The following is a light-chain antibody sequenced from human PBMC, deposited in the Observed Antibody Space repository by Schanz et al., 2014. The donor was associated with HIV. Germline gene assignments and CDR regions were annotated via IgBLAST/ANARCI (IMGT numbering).Light chain of an antibody. V-gene: IGKV3-20*01. J-gene: IGKJ3*01. CDR1: QSVSSSY. CDR3: HHYGTSPPAFT. CDR2: GAS. Sequence: EIVLTQSPGTLSLSPGERGTLSCRASQSVSSSYIGWYQQKPGQAPRLLIYGASIRATGIPDRFSGSGSGTDFPLNISTPEPQDFAVYYCHHYGTSPPAFTFGPGTKVDIK.